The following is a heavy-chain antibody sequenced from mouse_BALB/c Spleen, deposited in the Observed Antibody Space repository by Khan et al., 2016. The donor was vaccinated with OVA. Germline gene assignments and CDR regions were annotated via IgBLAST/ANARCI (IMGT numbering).Heavy chain of an antibody. D-gene: IGHD4-1*01. CDR2: ISSGGDYT. Sequence: EVQLVESGGDLVKPGGSLKLSCAASGFTFSSYSMSWVRQTPDKRLEWVATISSGGDYTYYPANVKGRFTISRDNAKNTLYLQMRSLKSEDTAMYYCASHLTGSFAYWGQGTLVTVSA. J-gene: IGHJ3*01. CDR3: ASHLTGSFAY. CDR1: GFTFSSYS. V-gene: IGHV5-6*01.